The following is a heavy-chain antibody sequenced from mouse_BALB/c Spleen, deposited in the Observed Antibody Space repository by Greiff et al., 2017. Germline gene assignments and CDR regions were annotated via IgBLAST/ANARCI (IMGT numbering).Heavy chain of an antibody. Sequence: EVQLVESGAGLVKPGGSLKLSCAASGFTFSSYAMSWVRQTPEKRLEWVASISSGGSTYYPDSVKGRFTISRDNARNILYLQMSSLRSEDTAMYYCAREGRTNYYGSSPYYFDYWGQGTTLTVSS. D-gene: IGHD1-1*01. CDR2: ISSGGST. V-gene: IGHV5-6-5*01. J-gene: IGHJ2*01. CDR1: GFTFSSYA. CDR3: AREGRTNYYGSSPYYFDY.